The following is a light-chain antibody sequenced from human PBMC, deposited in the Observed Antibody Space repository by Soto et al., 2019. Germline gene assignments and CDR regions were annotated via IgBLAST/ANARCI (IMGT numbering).Light chain of an antibody. V-gene: IGKV1-33*01. CDR2: DAS. Sequence: DTQMTQSPSSLSASVGDRVTITCQASQDISNYLNWYQHKLGKAPKLLIYDASNLETGVPSRFSGRGSGTDFTFTISSLQPEDIATYYCQQYDKGPPTFGGGTKVEIK. CDR1: QDISNY. CDR3: QQYDKGPPT. J-gene: IGKJ4*01.